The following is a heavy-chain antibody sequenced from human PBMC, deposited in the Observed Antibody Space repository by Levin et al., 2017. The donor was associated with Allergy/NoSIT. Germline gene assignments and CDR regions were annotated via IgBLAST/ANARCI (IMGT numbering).Heavy chain of an antibody. V-gene: IGHV4-61*02. J-gene: IGHJ4*02. CDR1: GGSIRSGSYY. CDR3: ARAEVGSEH. Sequence: SQTLSLTCKVSGGSIRSGSYYWSWIRQPAAKGLEWIGRIYSSGSANYNPSLKSRVTISVDTSKNQFSLKLSSVTAADTAVYYCARAEVGSEHWGQGALVTVSS. D-gene: IGHD3-10*01. CDR2: IYSSGSA.